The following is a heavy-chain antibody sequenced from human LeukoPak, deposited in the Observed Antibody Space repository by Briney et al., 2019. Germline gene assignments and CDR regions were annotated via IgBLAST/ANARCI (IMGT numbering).Heavy chain of an antibody. J-gene: IGHJ4*02. CDR1: GFTFSTYV. CDR2: ISGSGGST. Sequence: GGSLRLSCAASGFTFSTYVMSWVRQAPGKGLEWVSAISGSGGSTYYADSVKGRLTISRDNSKNTLYLQMNSLGADDTAVYYCAKGNWRYFDYWGQGTLVTVSS. D-gene: IGHD1-1*01. V-gene: IGHV3-23*01. CDR3: AKGNWRYFDY.